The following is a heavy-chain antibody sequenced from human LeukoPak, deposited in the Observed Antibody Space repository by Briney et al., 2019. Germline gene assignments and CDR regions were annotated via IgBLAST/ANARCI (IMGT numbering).Heavy chain of an antibody. D-gene: IGHD1-14*01. V-gene: IGHV1-2*02. Sequence: ASVKVFCKASGYTFTDYEMHWVRQAPGQGLEWMGWINPNSGGTNYAQKFQGRVTMTRDTSISTAYMELSRLRSDDTAVYYCARITGTTFRSSDYWGQGTLVTVSS. CDR2: INPNSGGT. CDR3: ARITGTTFRSSDY. J-gene: IGHJ4*02. CDR1: GYTFTDYE.